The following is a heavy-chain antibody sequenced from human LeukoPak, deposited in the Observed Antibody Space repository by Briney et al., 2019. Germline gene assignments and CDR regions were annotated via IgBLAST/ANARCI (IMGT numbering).Heavy chain of an antibody. CDR2: IKPNSGDT. D-gene: IGHD6-13*01. CDR3: ARDFSLAAADYYFDY. V-gene: IGHV1-2*02. Sequence: ASVKVSCKASGFTLTGYYMHWVRQDPRQGLQWMGWIKPNSGDTDYAQKFQGRVTMTRDTSISTVYMELSSLRSDDTAVYYCARDFSLAAADYYFDYWGQGTLVTVSS. J-gene: IGHJ4*02. CDR1: GFTLTGYY.